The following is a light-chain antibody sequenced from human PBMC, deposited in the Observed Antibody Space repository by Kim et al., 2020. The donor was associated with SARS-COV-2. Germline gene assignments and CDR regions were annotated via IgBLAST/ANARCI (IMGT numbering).Light chain of an antibody. V-gene: IGKV3-20*01. CDR3: QQYGSSPYT. J-gene: IGKJ2*01. CDR1: QSVSRSY. CDR2: GAS. Sequence: FPPGARAPPSCRASQSVSRSYLAWYQQKPGQAPRLLIYGASSRATGIPDRFSGSGSGTDFTLTISRLEPEDFAVYYCQQYGSSPYTFGQGTKLEI.